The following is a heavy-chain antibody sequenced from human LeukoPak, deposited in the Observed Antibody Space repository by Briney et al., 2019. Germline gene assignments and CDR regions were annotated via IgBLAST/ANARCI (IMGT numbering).Heavy chain of an antibody. Sequence: GGSLRLSCAASGFTFSNYAVNWVRQAPGKGLEWVSSIDISGGSTYYADSVQGRFTISRDNSKNTLYLQMNSLRAEDTALYYCANEVRPNDYWGQGTLVTVSS. CDR2: IDISGGST. J-gene: IGHJ4*02. D-gene: IGHD1-1*01. CDR3: ANEVRPNDY. CDR1: GFTFSNYA. V-gene: IGHV3-23*01.